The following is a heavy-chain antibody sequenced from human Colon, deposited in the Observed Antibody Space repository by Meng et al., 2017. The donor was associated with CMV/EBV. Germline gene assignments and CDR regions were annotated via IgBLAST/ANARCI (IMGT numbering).Heavy chain of an antibody. CDR3: ARDRWRTYYVNSPWDS. V-gene: IGHV3-7*01. CDR1: GFTFTRHW. D-gene: IGHD3-16*01. Sequence: GESLKISCVASGFTFTRHWMIWVRQPPGKGLEWVANIKEDGSTKLYVDSVKGRFTISRDNSKNSLFLQMNSLRVEDTAVYYCARDRWRTYYVNSPWDSWGPGTLVTVSS. CDR2: IKEDGSTK. J-gene: IGHJ4*02.